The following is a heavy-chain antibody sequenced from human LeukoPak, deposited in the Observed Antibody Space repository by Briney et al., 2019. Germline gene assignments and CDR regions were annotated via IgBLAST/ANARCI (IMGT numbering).Heavy chain of an antibody. V-gene: IGHV4-30-2*01. J-gene: IGHJ4*02. CDR1: GGSISSGGYS. D-gene: IGHD3-16*01. CDR2: IYHSGST. Sequence: PSETLSLTCAVSGGSISSGGYSWSWIRQPPGKGLEWIGYIYHSGSTYYNPSLKSRVTISVDRSKNQFSLKLSSVTAADTAVYYCARAIPGGAFDYWGQGTLVTVSS. CDR3: ARAIPGGAFDY.